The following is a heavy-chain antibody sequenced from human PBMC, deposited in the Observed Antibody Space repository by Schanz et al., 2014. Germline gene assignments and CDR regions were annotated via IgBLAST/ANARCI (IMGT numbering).Heavy chain of an antibody. CDR1: GGSVSSGGDY. V-gene: IGHV4-31*03. J-gene: IGHJ4*02. CDR3: ARDAADFYDILTEEDY. CDR2: ISYSGVT. D-gene: IGHD3-9*01. Sequence: QVQLQESGPGLVKPSQTLSLTCTVSGGSVSSGGDYWSWIRQHPGKGLEWIGYISYSGVTYYNPSLKSRVTIAMHTSKNQFSLKLSSVTAADTAVYYCARDAADFYDILTEEDYWGQGTLVTVSS.